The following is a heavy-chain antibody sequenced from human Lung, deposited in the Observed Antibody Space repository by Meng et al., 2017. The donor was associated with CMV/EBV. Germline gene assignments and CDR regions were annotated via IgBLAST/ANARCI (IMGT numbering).Heavy chain of an antibody. CDR3: ARMGREHYDNYYAFDV. J-gene: IGHJ6*02. CDR2: IYYTGSA. D-gene: IGHD1-26*01. V-gene: IGHV4-59*01. Sequence: GSLRLSCSVSGDSINTYYWSWIRQPPGKELDWIGNIYYTGSANYKPSLRSRVTMSLDTSKNQFSLKLSSVTVADTAVYYCARMGREHYDNYYAFDVWGQGXTVTVSS. CDR1: GDSINTYY.